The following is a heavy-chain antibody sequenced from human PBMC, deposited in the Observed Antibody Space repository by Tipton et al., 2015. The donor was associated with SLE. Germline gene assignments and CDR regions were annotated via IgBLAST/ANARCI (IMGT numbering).Heavy chain of an antibody. D-gene: IGHD6-13*01. J-gene: IGHJ4*02. V-gene: IGHV4-61*02. Sequence: TLSLTCTVSGASISSATYYWNWIRQPAGKGLEWIGRFYTGLTYYNPSLKSRVTISVDTSKNHFSLKLRSVTAADTAVYYCARVVRLLGAAGHFDTWGQGALVTVSS. CDR2: FYTGLT. CDR3: ARVVRLLGAAGHFDT. CDR1: GASISSATYY.